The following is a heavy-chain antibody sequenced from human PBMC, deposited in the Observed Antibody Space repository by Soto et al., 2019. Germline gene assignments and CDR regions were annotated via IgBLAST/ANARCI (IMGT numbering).Heavy chain of an antibody. D-gene: IGHD2-15*01. V-gene: IGHV4-31*03. CDR2: IYYSGST. J-gene: IGHJ5*02. Sequence: SETLSFTCTVSGGSISSGGYYWSWIRQHPGKGLEWIGYIYYSGSTYYNPSLKSRVTISVDTSKNQFSLKLSSVTAADTAVYYCARDSPYCSGGSCYSNWFDPWGQGTLVTVSS. CDR3: ARDSPYCSGGSCYSNWFDP. CDR1: GGSISSGGYY.